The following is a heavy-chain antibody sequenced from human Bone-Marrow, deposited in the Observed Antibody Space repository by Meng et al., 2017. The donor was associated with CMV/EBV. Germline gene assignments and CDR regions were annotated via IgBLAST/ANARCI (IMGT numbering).Heavy chain of an antibody. J-gene: IGHJ6*02. Sequence: GGSLRLSCAASGFTFDDYTMHWVRQAPGKGLEWVSLISWDGGSTYYADSVKGRFTISRDNSKNTLYLQMNSLRAEDTAVYYCAKRGQVWFGELARYGMDVWGQGTTVTVSS. D-gene: IGHD3-10*01. CDR3: AKRGQVWFGELARYGMDV. CDR1: GFTFDDYT. V-gene: IGHV3-43*01. CDR2: ISWDGGST.